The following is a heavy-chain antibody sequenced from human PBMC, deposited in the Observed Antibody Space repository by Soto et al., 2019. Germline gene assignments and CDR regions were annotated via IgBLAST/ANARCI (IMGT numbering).Heavy chain of an antibody. J-gene: IGHJ6*02. Sequence: SETLSLTCTVSGGSISSGDDYWRWIRQPPGKGLEWIGYIYYSGSTYYNPSLKSRVTISVDTSKNQFSLKLSSVTAADTAVYYCARVPPLIQPRYYYYGMDVWGQGTTVTVSS. D-gene: IGHD3-16*01. V-gene: IGHV4-30-4*01. CDR2: IYYSGST. CDR1: GGSISSGDDY. CDR3: ARVPPLIQPRYYYYGMDV.